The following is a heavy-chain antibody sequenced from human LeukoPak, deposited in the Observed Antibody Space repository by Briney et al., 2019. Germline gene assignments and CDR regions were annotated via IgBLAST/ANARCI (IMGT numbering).Heavy chain of an antibody. CDR2: INHSGST. CDR3: ARGKRRGVAGTAASEY. Sequence: PSETLSLTCAVYGGSFSGYYWSWIRQPPGKGLEWIGEINHSGSTNYNPSLKSRVTISVDTSKHQFSLKLSSVTAADTAVYYCARGKRRGVAGTAASEYWGQGTLVTVSS. D-gene: IGHD6-19*01. J-gene: IGHJ4*02. V-gene: IGHV4-34*01. CDR1: GGSFSGYY.